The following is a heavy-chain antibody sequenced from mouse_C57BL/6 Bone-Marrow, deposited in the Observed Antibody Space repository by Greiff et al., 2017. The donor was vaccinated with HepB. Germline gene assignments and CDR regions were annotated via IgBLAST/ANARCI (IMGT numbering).Heavy chain of an antibody. CDR2: IDPSDSYT. CDR1: GYTFTSYW. V-gene: IGHV1-69*01. J-gene: IGHJ2*01. Sequence: QVQLQQPGAELVTPGASVKLSCKASGYTFTSYWMHWVKQRPGQGLEWIGEIDPSDSYTNYNQKFKGKSTLTVDKSSSTAYMQLSSLTSEDSAVYYCAREGYGSSRYYFDYWGQGTTLTVSS. CDR3: AREGYGSSRYYFDY. D-gene: IGHD1-1*01.